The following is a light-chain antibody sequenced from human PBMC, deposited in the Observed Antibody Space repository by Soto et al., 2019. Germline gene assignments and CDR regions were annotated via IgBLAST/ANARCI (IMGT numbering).Light chain of an antibody. V-gene: IGLV2-14*01. Sequence: QSSLTQPASLSGAPGQSIAISRTGTSRVVGGYNYVSWYQQHPGKAPKLMIHEVSNRPSGISDRFSGSKSGNTASLTISGLQADDEADYYCSSHTSYSTRVFGTGTKVTV. CDR2: EVS. CDR3: SSHTSYSTRV. CDR1: SRVVGGYNY. J-gene: IGLJ1*01.